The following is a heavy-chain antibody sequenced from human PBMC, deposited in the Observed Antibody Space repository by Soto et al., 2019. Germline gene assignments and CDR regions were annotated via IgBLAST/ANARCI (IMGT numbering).Heavy chain of an antibody. D-gene: IGHD2-15*01. CDR3: ARGPFVGYCSGGSCHNAFDI. CDR2: INPSGGST. J-gene: IGHJ3*02. CDR1: GYTFTSYY. V-gene: IGHV1-46*01. Sequence: ASVKVSCKASGYTFTSYYMHWVRQAPGQGLEWMGIINPSGGSTSYAQKFQGRVTMTRDTSTSTVYMELSSLRSEDTAVYYCARGPFVGYCSGGSCHNAFDIWGQGTMVTVSS.